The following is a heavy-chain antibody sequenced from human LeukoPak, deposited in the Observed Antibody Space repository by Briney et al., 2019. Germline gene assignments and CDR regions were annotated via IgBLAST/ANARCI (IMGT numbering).Heavy chain of an antibody. D-gene: IGHD1-1*01. V-gene: IGHV3-48*04. CDR3: ARDHNYAFDN. CDR2: IGIDSGNT. CDR1: GFPFNDYS. J-gene: IGHJ4*02. Sequence: GGSLRLSCTASGFPFNDYSMNWVRQASGKGLEWISYIGIDSGNTKYADSVKGRFTISADNAKNSLSLQMNSLRVEDTAVYYCARDHNYAFDNWGQGTLVSVSS.